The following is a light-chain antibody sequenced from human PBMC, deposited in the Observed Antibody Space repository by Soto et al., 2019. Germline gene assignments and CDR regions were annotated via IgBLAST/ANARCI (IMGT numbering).Light chain of an antibody. CDR2: GAS. CDR3: QQYGSSPRT. Sequence: EVVLTQSPGTLSLCPGERATLACWASQSVSNNYLACYQQTPGQAPRLLIYGASSRATGIPDRCAGSGSGTDFTLTISRLEPEDFAVYYCQQYGSSPRTFGQGTKVDIK. CDR1: QSVSNNY. V-gene: IGKV3-20*01. J-gene: IGKJ1*01.